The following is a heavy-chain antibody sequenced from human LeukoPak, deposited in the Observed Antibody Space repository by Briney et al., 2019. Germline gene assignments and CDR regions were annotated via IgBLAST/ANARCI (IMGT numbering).Heavy chain of an antibody. CDR1: GGSIGSYY. D-gene: IGHD5-24*01. Sequence: SETLSLTCTVSGGSIGSYYWNWIRQPPGKGLEWIGYIYYSESTNYNPSLKSRATISVDTSKNQFSLKVSSATAADTAVYYCARSKDGFNADYWGQGILVTVSS. J-gene: IGHJ4*02. V-gene: IGHV4-59*01. CDR2: IYYSEST. CDR3: ARSKDGFNADY.